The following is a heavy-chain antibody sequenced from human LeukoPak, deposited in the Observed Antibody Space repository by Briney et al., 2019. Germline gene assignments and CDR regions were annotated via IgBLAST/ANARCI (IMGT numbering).Heavy chain of an antibody. V-gene: IGHV3-7*01. CDR3: ARDRTYDSSGYSDY. D-gene: IGHD3-22*01. J-gene: IGHJ4*02. CDR1: GFTSSSYW. CDR2: IKQDGSEK. Sequence: GGSLRLSCAASGFTSSSYWMSWVRQAPGKGLEWVANIKQDGSEKYYVDSVKGRFTISRDNAKNSLYLQMNSLRAEDTAVYYCARDRTYDSSGYSDYWGQGTLVTVSS.